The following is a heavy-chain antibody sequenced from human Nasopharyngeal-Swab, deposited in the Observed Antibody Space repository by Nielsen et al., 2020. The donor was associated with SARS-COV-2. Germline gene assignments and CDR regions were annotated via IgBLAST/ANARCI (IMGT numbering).Heavy chain of an antibody. V-gene: IGHV4-39*01. CDR2: IYYSGST. Sequence: SETLSLTCTVSGGSISSSSYYWGWIRQPPGKGLEWIGSIYYSGSTYYNPSLKSRVTISVDTSKNQFFLKLSSVTAADTAVYYCARVGTIAARWGYFDYWGQGTLVTVSS. D-gene: IGHD6-6*01. CDR1: GGSISSSSYY. CDR3: ARVGTIAARWGYFDY. J-gene: IGHJ4*02.